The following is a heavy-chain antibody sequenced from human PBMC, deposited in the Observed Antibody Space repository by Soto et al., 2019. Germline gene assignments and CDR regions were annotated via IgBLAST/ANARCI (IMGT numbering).Heavy chain of an antibody. CDR1: GFTFSSYG. D-gene: IGHD1-1*01. J-gene: IGHJ3*02. Sequence: PGGSLRLSCAASGFTFSSYGMHWVRQAPGKGLEWVAVIWYDGSNKYYADSVKGRFTISRDNSKNTLYLQMNSLRAEDTAVYYCARDGVYNWNDSAFNAFDIWGQGTMVTV. CDR3: ARDGVYNWNDSAFNAFDI. V-gene: IGHV3-33*01. CDR2: IWYDGSNK.